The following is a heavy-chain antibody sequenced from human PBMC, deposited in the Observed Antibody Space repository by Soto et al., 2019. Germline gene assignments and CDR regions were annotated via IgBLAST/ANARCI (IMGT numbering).Heavy chain of an antibody. J-gene: IGHJ6*03. D-gene: IGHD2-15*01. CDR3: AKDSGYCSGGSCYGFGYYYYYMDV. V-gene: IGHV3-23*01. CDR2: ISGSGGST. CDR1: GFTFSSYA. Sequence: GGSLRLSCAASGFTFSSYAMSWVRQAPGKGLEWVSAISGSGGSTYYADSVKGRVTISRDNSKNTLYLQMNSLRAEDTAVYYCAKDSGYCSGGSCYGFGYYYYYMDVWGKGTTVTVSS.